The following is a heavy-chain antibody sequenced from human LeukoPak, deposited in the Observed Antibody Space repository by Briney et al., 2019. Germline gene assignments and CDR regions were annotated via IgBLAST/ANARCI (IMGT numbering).Heavy chain of an antibody. J-gene: IGHJ5*02. CDR3: ARSPYSSSGWFDP. Sequence: ASVKVSCKASGYIFTNYDINWVRQATGQGLEWMGWMNPNSGNTGYAQKFQGRVTMTRNTSISTAYMELSSLRSEDTAVYYCARSPYSSSGWFDPWGQGNPVTVSS. CDR1: GYIFTNYD. CDR2: MNPNSGNT. V-gene: IGHV1-8*01. D-gene: IGHD6-13*01.